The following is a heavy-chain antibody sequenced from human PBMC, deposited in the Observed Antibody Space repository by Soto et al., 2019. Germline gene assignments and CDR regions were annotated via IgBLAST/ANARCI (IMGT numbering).Heavy chain of an antibody. CDR1: GFTFYTHG. V-gene: IGHV3-33*01. J-gene: IGHJ4*02. CDR3: ARDFKKGSYLDY. Sequence: QVQLVESGGGVVQPGRSLRLSCAASGFTFYTHGMHWVRQAPGKGLEWVALIWFDENNKNYADSVKGRFTISRDNSKNTLYLQMNSLRAEDTGVYYCARDFKKGSYLDYWGQGTLVTVSS. CDR2: IWFDENNK. D-gene: IGHD3-10*01.